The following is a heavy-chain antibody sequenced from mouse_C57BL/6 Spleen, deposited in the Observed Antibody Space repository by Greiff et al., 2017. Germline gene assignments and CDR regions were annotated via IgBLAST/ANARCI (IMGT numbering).Heavy chain of an antibody. CDR2: IHPNSGST. V-gene: IGHV1-64*01. Sequence: QVQLQQPGAELVKPGASVKLSCKASGYTFTSYWMHWVKQRPGQGLEWIGMIHPNSGSTNYNEKFKSKATLTVDKSSSTTYMQLSSLTSADSAVYYCARYTTGVAERYFDVWGTGTTVTVSS. CDR3: ARYTTGVAERYFDV. J-gene: IGHJ1*03. D-gene: IGHD1-1*01. CDR1: GYTFTSYW.